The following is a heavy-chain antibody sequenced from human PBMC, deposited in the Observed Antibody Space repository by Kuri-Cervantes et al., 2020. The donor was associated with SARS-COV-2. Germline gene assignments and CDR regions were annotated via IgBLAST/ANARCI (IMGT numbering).Heavy chain of an antibody. J-gene: IGHJ4*02. CDR3: ARDGNEETALGY. D-gene: IGHD1-14*01. CDR2: IWYDGSNK. Sequence: GGSLRLSCAASGFTFSSYGMHWVRQAPGKGLEWVAVIWYDGSNKYYADSVKGRFTISRDNSKNTLYLQMNSLRAEDTAVYYCARDGNEETALGYWGQGTLVTVSS. V-gene: IGHV3-33*01. CDR1: GFTFSSYG.